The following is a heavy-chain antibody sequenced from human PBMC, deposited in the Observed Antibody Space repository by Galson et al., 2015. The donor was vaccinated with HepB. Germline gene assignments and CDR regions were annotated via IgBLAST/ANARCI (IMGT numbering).Heavy chain of an antibody. V-gene: IGHV1-2*02. J-gene: IGHJ4*02. CDR1: GYTFTDSY. D-gene: IGHD6-6*01. CDR3: TRGGGRSSSPWGY. Sequence: SVKVSCKASGYTFTDSYIHWVRQAPGQGLEWMGWINPKSGDTKYSQKFQGRVTMTRDTSISTAYMELSRLRSDDTAVYYCTRGGGRSSSPWGYWGQGTLVTFSS. CDR2: INPKSGDT.